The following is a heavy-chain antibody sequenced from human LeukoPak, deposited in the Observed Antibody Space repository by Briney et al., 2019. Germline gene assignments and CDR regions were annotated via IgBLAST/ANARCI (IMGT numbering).Heavy chain of an antibody. CDR2: IYYSGST. CDR3: ASSTMVRGVFDP. V-gene: IGHV4-59*01. D-gene: IGHD3-10*01. CDR1: SDSISNYY. Sequence: PSETLSLTCTVSSDSISNYYWSWIRQPPGKGLEWIGYIYYSGSTNYNPSLKSRVTISLDTSKNQFSLKLSSVTAADTAVYYCASSTMVRGVFDPWGQGTLVTVSS. J-gene: IGHJ5*02.